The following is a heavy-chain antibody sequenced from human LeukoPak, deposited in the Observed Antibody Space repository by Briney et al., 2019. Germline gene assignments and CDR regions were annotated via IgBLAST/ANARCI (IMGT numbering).Heavy chain of an antibody. CDR2: IIPTFGTA. CDR3: ARGDILTGYYPDY. J-gene: IGHJ4*02. V-gene: IGHV1-69*06. Sequence: SSVKVSCKASGGTFSSYAISWVRQAPGQGLEWMGGIIPTFGTANYAQKFQGRVTITADKSTSTAYMELSSLRSEDTAVYYCARGDILTGYYPDYWGQGTLVTVSS. D-gene: IGHD3-9*01. CDR1: GGTFSSYA.